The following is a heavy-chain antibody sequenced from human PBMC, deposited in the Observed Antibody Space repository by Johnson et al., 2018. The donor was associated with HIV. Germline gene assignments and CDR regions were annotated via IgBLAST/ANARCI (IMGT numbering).Heavy chain of an antibody. Sequence: VQLVESGGGLVQPGRSLRLSCAASGFQFDDYAMHWVRQFPGKGLEWVSGISWNSGSIDYADSVKGRFSISRDNPKKSLYLQMNGLRPEDTGIYYCAKDIVYGVYGSQGAFHIWGQGTMVTVSS. CDR2: ISWNSGSI. CDR3: AKDIVYGVYGSQGAFHI. CDR1: GFQFDDYA. D-gene: IGHD4-17*01. J-gene: IGHJ3*02. V-gene: IGHV3-9*01.